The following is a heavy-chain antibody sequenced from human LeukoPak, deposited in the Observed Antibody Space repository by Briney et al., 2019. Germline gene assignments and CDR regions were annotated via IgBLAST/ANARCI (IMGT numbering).Heavy chain of an antibody. CDR3: ASSSSYRLGYYYYMDV. CDR2: MNPNSGNS. D-gene: IGHD6-6*01. V-gene: IGHV1-8*01. Sequence: ASVKVSCKASGYTFTSYDINSVRQGTGQGLEWMGWMNPNSGNSGYAQKFQGRVTMTRNTSISTAYMELSSLRSEDTAVYYCASSSSYRLGYYYYMDVWGKGTTVTVSS. CDR1: GYTFTSYD. J-gene: IGHJ6*03.